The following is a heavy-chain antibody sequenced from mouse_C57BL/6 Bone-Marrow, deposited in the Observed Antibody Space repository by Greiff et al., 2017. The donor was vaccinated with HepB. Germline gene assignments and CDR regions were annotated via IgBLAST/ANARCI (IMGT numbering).Heavy chain of an antibody. V-gene: IGHV5-17*01. CDR1: GFTFSDYG. Sequence: EVNVVESGGGLVKPGGSLKLSCAASGFTFSDYGMHWVRQAPEKGLEWVAYISTGSSTIYYADTVKGRITISRDNAKNTLLLQMTSLRSEDTAMYYCARGFYFFAYWGQGTPVTVSA. CDR2: ISTGSSTI. J-gene: IGHJ3*01. D-gene: IGHD1-1*01. CDR3: ARGFYFFAY.